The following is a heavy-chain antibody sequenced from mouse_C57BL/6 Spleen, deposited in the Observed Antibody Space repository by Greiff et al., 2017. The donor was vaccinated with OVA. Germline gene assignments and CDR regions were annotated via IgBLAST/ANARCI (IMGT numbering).Heavy chain of an antibody. V-gene: IGHV8-12*01. CDR2: IYWDDDK. CDR3: ARRVPDYYGSSHWYFDV. D-gene: IGHD1-1*01. J-gene: IGHJ1*03. CDR1: GFSLSTSGMG. Sequence: QVTLKVSGPGILQSSQTLSLTCSFSGFSLSTSGMGVSWIRQPSGKGLEWLAHIYWDDDKRYSPSLKSRLTISKDTSRNQVFLKITSVDTADTATYYCARRVPDYYGSSHWYFDVWGTGTTVTVSS.